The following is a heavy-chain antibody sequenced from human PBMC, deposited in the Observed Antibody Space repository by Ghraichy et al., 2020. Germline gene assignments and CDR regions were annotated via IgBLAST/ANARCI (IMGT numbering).Heavy chain of an antibody. CDR2: INPNSGGT. Sequence: ASVKVSCKASGYTFTGYYMHWVRQAPGQGLEWMGRINPNSGGTNYAQKFQGRVTMTRDTSISTAYMELSRLRSDDTAVYYCARGLYSSSWYVAEYFQHWGQGTLVTVSS. D-gene: IGHD6-13*01. V-gene: IGHV1-2*06. CDR1: GYTFTGYY. J-gene: IGHJ1*01. CDR3: ARGLYSSSWYVAEYFQH.